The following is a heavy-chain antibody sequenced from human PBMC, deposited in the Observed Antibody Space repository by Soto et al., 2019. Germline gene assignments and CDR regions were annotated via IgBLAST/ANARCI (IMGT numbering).Heavy chain of an antibody. V-gene: IGHV1-69*13. J-gene: IGHJ4*02. Sequence: GASVKVSCKASGGTFSSYAISWVRQAPGQGLEWMGGIIPIFGTANYAQKFQGRVTITADESTSTAYMELSSLRSEDTAVYYCASGLVPAAIGYYFDYWGRGTLVTVSS. CDR1: GGTFSSYA. CDR2: IIPIFGTA. D-gene: IGHD2-2*01. CDR3: ASGLVPAAIGYYFDY.